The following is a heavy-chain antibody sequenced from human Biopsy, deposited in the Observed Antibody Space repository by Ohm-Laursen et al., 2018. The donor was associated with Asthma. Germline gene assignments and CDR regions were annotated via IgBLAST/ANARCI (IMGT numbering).Heavy chain of an antibody. CDR2: ISVYSGNT. CDR3: ARAVDYSHYYGIDV. CDR1: GYTFNSAG. D-gene: IGHD3-10*01. Sequence: ASVKVSCKTSGYTFNSAGITWVRQAPGQGLEWMGWISVYSGNTKVAQKLQDRVTMITDTSTSKAYMELRSLRSDDTAVYFCARAVDYSHYYGIDVWGQGTTVTVS. J-gene: IGHJ6*02. V-gene: IGHV1-18*01.